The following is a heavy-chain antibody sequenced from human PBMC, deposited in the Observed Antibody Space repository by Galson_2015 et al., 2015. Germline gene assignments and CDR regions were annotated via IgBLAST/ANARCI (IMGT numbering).Heavy chain of an antibody. D-gene: IGHD2-15*01. CDR3: ARDGSLNSRYCSGGSCYYYYGMDV. V-gene: IGHV3-21*01. CDR1: GFTFSSYS. J-gene: IGHJ6*02. CDR2: ISSSSSYI. Sequence: SLRLSCAASGFTFSSYSMNWVRQAPGKGLEWVSSISSSSSYIYYADSVKGRFTISRDNAKSSLYLQMNSLRAEDTAVYYCARDGSLNSRYCSGGSCYYYYGMDVWGQGTTVTVSS.